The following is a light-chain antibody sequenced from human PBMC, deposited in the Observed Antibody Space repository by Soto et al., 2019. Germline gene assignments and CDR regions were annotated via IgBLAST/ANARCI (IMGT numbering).Light chain of an antibody. CDR3: SSYTGSSINTVV. V-gene: IGLV2-14*01. J-gene: IGLJ2*01. CDR1: SSDVGGFNF. CDR2: EVS. Sequence: QSALTQPASVSGSPGQSITISCTGSSSDVGGFNFVSWYQHHPGKVPKLMIYEVSNRPSGVSDRFSGSKSGNTASLTISGLQAEDEADYYCSSYTGSSINTVVFGGGTKLTVL.